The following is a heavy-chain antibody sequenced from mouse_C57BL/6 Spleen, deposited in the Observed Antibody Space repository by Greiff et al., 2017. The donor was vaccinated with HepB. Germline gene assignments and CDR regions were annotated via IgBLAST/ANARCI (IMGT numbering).Heavy chain of an antibody. CDR2: IHPNSGST. V-gene: IGHV1-64*01. Sequence: QVQLQQPGAELVKPGASVKLSCKASGYTFTSYWMHWVKQRPGQGLEWIGVIHPNSGSTNYNEKFKSKATLTVDKSSSTAYMQLSSLTSEDSAVYYCARDEGYSWYFDVWGTGTTVTVSS. CDR3: ARDEGYSWYFDV. D-gene: IGHD2-3*01. J-gene: IGHJ1*03. CDR1: GYTFTSYW.